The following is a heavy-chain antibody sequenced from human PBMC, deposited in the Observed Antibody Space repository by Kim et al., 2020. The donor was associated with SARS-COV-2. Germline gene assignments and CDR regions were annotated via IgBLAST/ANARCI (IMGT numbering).Heavy chain of an antibody. Sequence: SETLSLTCTVSGGSISSSSYYWGWIRQPPGKGLEWIGSIYYSGSTYYNPSLKSRVTISVDTSKNQFSLKLSSVTAADTAVYYCARLIFLEWLLYRFDAFDIWGQGTMVTVSS. D-gene: IGHD3-3*01. J-gene: IGHJ3*02. CDR1: GGSISSSSYY. V-gene: IGHV4-39*01. CDR2: IYYSGST. CDR3: ARLIFLEWLLYRFDAFDI.